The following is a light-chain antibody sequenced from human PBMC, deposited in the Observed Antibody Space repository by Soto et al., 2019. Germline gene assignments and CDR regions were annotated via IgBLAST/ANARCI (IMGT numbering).Light chain of an antibody. CDR1: QSVSRN. CDR2: DAS. Sequence: ETVMTQSPATLSVSPGETATLSCRASQSVSRNLAWYQQKPGQAPRLLIYDASTRATDIPARFSAFGSGTEFTLSISSLQSEDFAVYYCQQYNDWPPVTFGQGTKVEI. J-gene: IGKJ1*01. V-gene: IGKV3-15*01. CDR3: QQYNDWPPVT.